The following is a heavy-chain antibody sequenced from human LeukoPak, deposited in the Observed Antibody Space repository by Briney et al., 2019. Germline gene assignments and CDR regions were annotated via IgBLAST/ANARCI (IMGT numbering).Heavy chain of an antibody. D-gene: IGHD2-2*01. CDR3: ARAHIVVPAATSRNYGMDV. J-gene: IGHJ6*04. CDR2: IIPIFGTA. CDR1: GGTFSSYA. V-gene: IGHV1-69*13. Sequence: ASVKVSCKASGGTFSSYAISWVRQAPGQGLEWMGGIIPIFGTANYAQKFQGRVTITADESTSTAYMELSSLRSEDTAVYYCARAHIVVPAATSRNYGMDVWGKRDHGHRLL.